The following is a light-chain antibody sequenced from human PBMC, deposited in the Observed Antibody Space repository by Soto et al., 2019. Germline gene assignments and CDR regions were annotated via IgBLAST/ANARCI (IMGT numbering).Light chain of an antibody. V-gene: IGLV2-14*01. J-gene: IGLJ1*01. CDR1: SSDVGGHTY. CDR2: EVT. Sequence: QSALTQPASVSGSPGQSVTISCTGTSSDVGGHTYVSWYQQHPGQAPKLMIYEVTTRPAGISNRFSGSKSGTTASLTISGLQAEDEADYYCSSYTSSSTLYVFGTGTKLTVL. CDR3: SSYTSSSTLYV.